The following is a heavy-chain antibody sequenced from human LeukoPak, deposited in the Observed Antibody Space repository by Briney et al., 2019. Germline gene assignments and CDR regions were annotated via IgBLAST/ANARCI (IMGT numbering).Heavy chain of an antibody. V-gene: IGHV1-46*01. CDR3: ARAPAPPGEYQLLFRTWFDP. D-gene: IGHD2-2*01. CDR2: INPSGGST. CDR1: GYTFTSYY. Sequence: ASVKVSCKASGYTFTSYYMHWVRQAPGQGLEWMGIINPSGGSTSYAQKFQGRVTMTRDTSTSTVYMELSSLRSEDTAVYYCARAPAPPGEYQLLFRTWFDPWGQGTLVTVSS. J-gene: IGHJ5*02.